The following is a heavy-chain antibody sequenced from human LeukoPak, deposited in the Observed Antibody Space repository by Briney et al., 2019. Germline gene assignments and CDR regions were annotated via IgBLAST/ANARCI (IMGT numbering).Heavy chain of an antibody. J-gene: IGHJ4*02. Sequence: GASVKVSCRASGYTFTSYYMHWVRQAPGQGLEWMGIINPSGGSTSYAQKFQGRVTMTRDTSTSTVYMELSSLRSEDTAVYYCASGDCSGGSCYSLDYWGQGTLVTVSS. CDR1: GYTFTSYY. CDR3: ASGDCSGGSCYSLDY. V-gene: IGHV1-46*01. CDR2: INPSGGST. D-gene: IGHD2-15*01.